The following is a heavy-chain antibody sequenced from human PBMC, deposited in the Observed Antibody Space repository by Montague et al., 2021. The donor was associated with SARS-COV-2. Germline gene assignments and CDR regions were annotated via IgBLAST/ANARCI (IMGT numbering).Heavy chain of an antibody. CDR1: GGSFSGYY. D-gene: IGHD3-22*01. J-gene: IGHJ4*02. CDR2: INHSGST. V-gene: IGHV4-34*01. CDR3: ARRPHYYDSSGYYYPGPQRYYFDY. Sequence: SETLSLTCAVYGGSFSGYYWSWIRQPPGKGLGWIGEINHSGSTNXNPSLKSRVTISVDTSKNQFSLKLSSVTAAGTAVYYCARRPHYYDSSGYYYPGPQRYYFDYWGQGTLVTVSS.